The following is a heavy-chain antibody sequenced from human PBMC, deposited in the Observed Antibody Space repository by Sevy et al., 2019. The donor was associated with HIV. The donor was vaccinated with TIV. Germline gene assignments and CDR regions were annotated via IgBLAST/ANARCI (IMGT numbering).Heavy chain of an antibody. Sequence: GGSLRLSCAASGFTFSSYSMNWVRQAPGKGLEWVSYISSSSSTIYYADSVKGRFTISRDNAKNSLYQQMNSLRDEDTAVYYCASFQTYDILTGYSYAFDIWGQGTMVTVSS. J-gene: IGHJ3*02. V-gene: IGHV3-48*02. D-gene: IGHD3-9*01. CDR2: ISSSSSTI. CDR3: ASFQTYDILTGYSYAFDI. CDR1: GFTFSSYS.